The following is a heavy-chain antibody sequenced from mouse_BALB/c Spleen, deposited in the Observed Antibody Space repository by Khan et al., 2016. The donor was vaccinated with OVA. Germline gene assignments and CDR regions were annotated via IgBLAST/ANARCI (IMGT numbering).Heavy chain of an antibody. CDR1: GYTFTSYW. J-gene: IGHJ3*01. V-gene: IGHV1S22*01. Sequence: LKQSGSELVRPGASVKLSCKASGYTFTSYWMHWVKQRPGQGLEWLGDIYPGSGSTNYDEKFKSKATLTVDTSSSTAYMQLSSLTSEDSAVYYCTRWSYWFAYWGQGTLVTVSA. D-gene: IGHD2-12*01. CDR3: TRWSYWFAY. CDR2: IYPGSGST.